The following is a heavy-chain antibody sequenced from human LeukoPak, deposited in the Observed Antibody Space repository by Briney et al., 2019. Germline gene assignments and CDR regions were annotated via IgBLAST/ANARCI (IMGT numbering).Heavy chain of an antibody. Sequence: GGSLRLSCAASGFTFSSYSMNWVRQAPGKGLEWVSSISSSSSYIYYADSVKGRFTISRDNAKNSLYLQMNSLRAEDTAVYYCARAPADSGYYLSYYYYYMDVWGKGTTVTVSS. CDR3: ARAPADSGYYLSYYYYYMDV. D-gene: IGHD3-22*01. CDR2: ISSSSSYI. CDR1: GFTFSSYS. V-gene: IGHV3-21*01. J-gene: IGHJ6*03.